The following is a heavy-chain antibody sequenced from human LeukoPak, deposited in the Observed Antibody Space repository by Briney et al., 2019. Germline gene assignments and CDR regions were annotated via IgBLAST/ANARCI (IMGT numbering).Heavy chain of an antibody. J-gene: IGHJ5*02. V-gene: IGHV4-34*01. Sequence: PSETLSLTCAVYGGSFSGYYWSWIRQPPGKGLEWIGEINHSGSTNYNPSLKSRVTISVDTSKNRFSLKLSSVTAADTAVYYCARVRFWSGYYPYNWFDPWGQGTLVTVSS. CDR2: INHSGST. CDR1: GGSFSGYY. CDR3: ARVRFWSGYYPYNWFDP. D-gene: IGHD3-3*01.